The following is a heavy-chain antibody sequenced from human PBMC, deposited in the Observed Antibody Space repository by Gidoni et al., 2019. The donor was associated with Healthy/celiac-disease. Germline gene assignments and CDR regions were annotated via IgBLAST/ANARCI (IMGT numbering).Heavy chain of an antibody. CDR3: ARGGGNDYGDYEFYY. V-gene: IGHV1-2*02. Sequence: QVQLVQSGAEVKKPGASVKVSCKASGYTFTGYYMHWGRQAPGQGFEWMEWINPNIGGTTYAQKFQGMVTMTRDTSISTAYMERSRLRSDDTAVYYCARGGGNDYGDYEFYYWGQGTLVTVSS. J-gene: IGHJ4*02. CDR1: GYTFTGYY. D-gene: IGHD4-17*01. CDR2: INPNIGGT.